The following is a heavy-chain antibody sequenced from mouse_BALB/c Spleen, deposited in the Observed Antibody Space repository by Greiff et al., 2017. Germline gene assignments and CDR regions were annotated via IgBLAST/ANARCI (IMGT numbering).Heavy chain of an antibody. CDR1: GFSLTSYG. V-gene: IGHV2-2*01. Sequence: QVQLKESGPGLVQPSQSLSITCTVSGFSLTSYGVHWVRQSPGKGLEWLGVIWSGGSTDYNAAFISRLSISKDNSKSQVFLKMNSLQTDDTAMYYCARDQGAWFAYWGQGTLVTVSA. CDR2: IWSGGST. CDR3: ARDQGAWFAY. J-gene: IGHJ3*01. D-gene: IGHD3-2*02.